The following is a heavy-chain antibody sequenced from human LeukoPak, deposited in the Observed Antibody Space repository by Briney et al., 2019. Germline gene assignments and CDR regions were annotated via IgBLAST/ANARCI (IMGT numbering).Heavy chain of an antibody. Sequence: GGPLSPSCAAPGFTLSSYSMTWVRQAPGKGLEWVSSISSSSSYIYYADSVKGRFTISRDNAKNSLYLQMNSLRAEDTAVYYCASDYSYVWGQGTLVTVSS. CDR1: GFTLSSYS. J-gene: IGHJ4*02. V-gene: IGHV3-21*01. CDR3: ASDYSYV. CDR2: ISSSSSYI. D-gene: IGHD5-18*01.